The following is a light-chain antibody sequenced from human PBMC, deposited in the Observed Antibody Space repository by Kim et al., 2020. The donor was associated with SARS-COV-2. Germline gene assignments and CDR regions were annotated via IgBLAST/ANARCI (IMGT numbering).Light chain of an antibody. CDR2: DVT. Sequence: QSALTQPRSVSGSPGQSVTISCTGTSSDVGGYNFVSWYQQHQGKAPKFIIYDVTKRPLGVPDRFSGSKSGNTASLTISGLQADDEADYYCCSYAGSYTWVFGGGTRLTVL. CDR1: SSDVGGYNF. J-gene: IGLJ3*02. CDR3: CSYAGSYTWV. V-gene: IGLV2-11*01.